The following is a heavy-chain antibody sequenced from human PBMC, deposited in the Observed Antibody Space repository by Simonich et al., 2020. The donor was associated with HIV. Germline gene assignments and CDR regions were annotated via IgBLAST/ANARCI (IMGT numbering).Heavy chain of an antibody. J-gene: IGHJ3*02. D-gene: IGHD5-12*01. V-gene: IGHV4-34*01. Sequence: QVQLQQWGAGLLKPSETLSLTCAVYGGSSSGYYWSWIRPPPGKGLGWIGDIDASGSPNYSPSLKSRVTISLDTSNNQFSLKLSSVTAADTAVYYCARHSGYADAFDIWGQGTMITVSS. CDR2: IDASGSP. CDR1: GGSSSGYY. CDR3: ARHSGYADAFDI.